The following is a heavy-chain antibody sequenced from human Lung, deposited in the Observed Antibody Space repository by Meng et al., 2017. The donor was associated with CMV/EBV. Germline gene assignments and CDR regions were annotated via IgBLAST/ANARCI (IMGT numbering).Heavy chain of an antibody. CDR1: GGSISSGGYY. CDR2: IYYSGST. J-gene: IGHJ6*02. D-gene: IGHD6-13*01. Sequence: LRLSCTVSGGSISSGGYYWSWIRQHPGKGLEWIGYIYYSGSTYYNPSLKSRVTISVDTSKNQFSLKLSSVTAADTAVYYCARQTDTEGIAAAPDVWGQGTTVTVSS. V-gene: IGHV4-31*03. CDR3: ARQTDTEGIAAAPDV.